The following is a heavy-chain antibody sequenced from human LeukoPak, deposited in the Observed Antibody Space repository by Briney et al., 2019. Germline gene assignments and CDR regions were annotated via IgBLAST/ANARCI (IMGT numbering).Heavy chain of an antibody. CDR1: GGTFSSYA. CDR3: ARDKFRYSSGLGNFLFDY. Sequence: GASVKVSCKASGGTFSSYAISWVRQAPGQGLEWMGRIIPILGIANYAQKFQGRVTITADKSTSTAYMELSSLRSEDTAVYYCARDKFRYSSGLGNFLFDYWGQGTLVTVSS. CDR2: IIPILGIA. V-gene: IGHV1-69*04. D-gene: IGHD6-19*01. J-gene: IGHJ4*02.